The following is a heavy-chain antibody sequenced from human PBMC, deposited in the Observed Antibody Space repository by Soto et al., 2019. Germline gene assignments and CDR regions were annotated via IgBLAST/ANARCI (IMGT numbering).Heavy chain of an antibody. CDR2: INHSGST. Sequence: SETLSLTCSVYGGSFSGYYWSWIRQPPGKGLEWIGEINHSGSTNYNPSLKSRVTISVDTSKNQFSLKLSSVSAADTAVYYCARSFVHYYGSGSYPYWGQGTLVTVSS. D-gene: IGHD3-10*01. CDR1: GGSFSGYY. J-gene: IGHJ4*01. CDR3: ARSFVHYYGSGSYPY. V-gene: IGHV4-34*01.